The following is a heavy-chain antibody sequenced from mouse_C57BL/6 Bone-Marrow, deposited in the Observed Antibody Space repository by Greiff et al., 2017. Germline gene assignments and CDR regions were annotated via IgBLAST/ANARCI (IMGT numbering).Heavy chain of an antibody. CDR1: GYTFTSYW. CDR3: ARGNYYDYGAAGFAY. Sequence: QVQLQQPGAELVKPGASVKLSCKASGYTFTSYWMHWVKQRPGRGLEWLGRIDPNSGGTKYNEKFKSKATLTVDKPSSTAYMQLSSLTSEDSAVYYWARGNYYDYGAAGFAYWGQGTLVTVSA. V-gene: IGHV1-72*01. D-gene: IGHD2-4*01. J-gene: IGHJ3*01. CDR2: IDPNSGGT.